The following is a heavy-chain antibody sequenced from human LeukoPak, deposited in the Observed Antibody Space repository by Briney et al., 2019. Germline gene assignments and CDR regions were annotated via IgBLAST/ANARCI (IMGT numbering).Heavy chain of an antibody. CDR2: IWYDGSNK. D-gene: IGHD6-13*01. Sequence: PGGSLRLSCAASGFTFSSYGMHWVRQAPGKGLEWVAVIWYDGSNKYYADSVKGRFTISRDNSKNTLYLQMNSLRAEDTAVYYCARVGYGTLASWRPTYYFDYWGQGTLVTVSS. CDR1: GFTFSSYG. J-gene: IGHJ4*02. CDR3: ARVGYGTLASWRPTYYFDY. V-gene: IGHV3-33*01.